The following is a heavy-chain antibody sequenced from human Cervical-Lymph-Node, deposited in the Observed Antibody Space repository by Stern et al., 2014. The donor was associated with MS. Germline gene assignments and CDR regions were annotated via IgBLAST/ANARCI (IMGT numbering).Heavy chain of an antibody. D-gene: IGHD2-15*01. Sequence: QVQLQESGPGLVKPSETLSLTCTVSGCSFNNYYWSWIRHPPGKGLEWIGYIYQDGSTKYNPSLKSRVTLSLRTSKKQFSLRLTSVTAADTAVYYCARVDDCSGGACFSTSWFDPWGQGTLVTVSS. J-gene: IGHJ5*02. CDR1: GCSFNNYY. CDR2: IYQDGST. CDR3: ARVDDCSGGACFSTSWFDP. V-gene: IGHV4-59*01.